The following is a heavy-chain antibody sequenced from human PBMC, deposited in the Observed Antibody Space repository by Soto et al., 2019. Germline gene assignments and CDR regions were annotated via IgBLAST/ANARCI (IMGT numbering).Heavy chain of an antibody. CDR2: VYYTGTT. CDR3: AREMISTSRNYYYGMGV. V-gene: IGHV4-59*01. J-gene: IGHJ6*02. D-gene: IGHD2-2*01. CDR1: GDSIGGFY. Sequence: PSETLSLTCTVSGDSIGGFYWSWIRQPPGKGLQWIGNVYYTGTTDYNPSLRSRVTISVDMSKNQFSLKLSSVTAADTAVYYCAREMISTSRNYYYGMGVWGQGTTVTVYS.